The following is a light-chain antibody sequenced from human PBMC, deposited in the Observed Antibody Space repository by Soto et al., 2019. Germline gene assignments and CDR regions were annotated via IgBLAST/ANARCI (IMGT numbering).Light chain of an antibody. CDR2: DHN. V-gene: IGLV1-51*01. Sequence: QSVLTQPPSVSAAPGQKVTISCSGSSSNIGGNSVSWYQQLPGTAPKLLIYDHNKCHYEIPDRYSRSQTGTSATLGITGFQRGDEAKYYCGSWDTSLTAYVVGTGTK. CDR3: GSWDTSLTAYV. J-gene: IGLJ1*01. CDR1: SSNIGGNS.